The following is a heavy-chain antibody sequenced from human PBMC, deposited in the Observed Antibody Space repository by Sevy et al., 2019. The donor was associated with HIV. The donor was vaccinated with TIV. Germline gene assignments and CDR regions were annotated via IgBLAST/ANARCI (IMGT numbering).Heavy chain of an antibody. CDR1: GFSFSYYG. CDR3: ANAYSGSYSHSYLYALDV. J-gene: IGHJ6*02. V-gene: IGHV3-30*18. D-gene: IGHD1-26*01. CDR2: ISHDEINE. Sequence: GGSLRLSCIGSGFSFSYYGIHWVRQSPGKGLDWVALISHDEINEYYAYSVKGRFTISRDNSKNTVYLEMNSLRNEDTAIYFCANAYSGSYSHSYLYALDVWGQGTTVTVSS.